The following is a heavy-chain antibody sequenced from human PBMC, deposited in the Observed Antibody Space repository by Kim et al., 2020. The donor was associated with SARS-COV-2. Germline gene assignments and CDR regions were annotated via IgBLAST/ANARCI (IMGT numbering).Heavy chain of an antibody. J-gene: IGHJ5*02. D-gene: IGHD4-4*01. V-gene: IGHV4-4*07. Sequence: SETLSLTCTVSGGSISSYYWSWIRQPAGKGLEWIGRIYTSGSTNYNPSLKSRVTMSVDTSKNQFSLKLSSVTAADTAVYYCARERDYSNYYWFDPWGQGTLVTVSS. CDR2: IYTSGST. CDR3: ARERDYSNYYWFDP. CDR1: GGSISSYY.